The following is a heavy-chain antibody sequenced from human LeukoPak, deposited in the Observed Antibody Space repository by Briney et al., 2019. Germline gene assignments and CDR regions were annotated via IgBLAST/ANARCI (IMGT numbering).Heavy chain of an antibody. V-gene: IGHV3-21*01. D-gene: IGHD6-13*01. CDR1: GFTFSSYS. J-gene: IGHJ4*02. Sequence: GGSLRLSCAASGFTFSSYSMNGVRQAPGKGLEWVSSISSSSSYIYYADSVKGRFTISRDNAKNSLYLQMNSLRAEDTAVYYCARKSIAAAGYFDYWGQGTLVTVSS. CDR2: ISSSSSYI. CDR3: ARKSIAAAGYFDY.